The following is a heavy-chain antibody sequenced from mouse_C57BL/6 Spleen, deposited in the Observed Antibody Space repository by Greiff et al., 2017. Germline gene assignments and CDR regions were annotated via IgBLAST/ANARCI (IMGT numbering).Heavy chain of an antibody. Sequence: EVQLQQSGAELVRPGASVKLSCTASGFNIKDDYMHWVKQRPEQGLEWIGWIDPENGDTEYASKIQGKATITADTSSNTAYLQLSSLTSEDTAVYYCTTGADITTVVAYYFDYWGQGTTLTVSS. V-gene: IGHV14-4*01. CDR2: IDPENGDT. CDR3: TTGADITTVVAYYFDY. D-gene: IGHD1-1*01. J-gene: IGHJ2*01. CDR1: GFNIKDDY.